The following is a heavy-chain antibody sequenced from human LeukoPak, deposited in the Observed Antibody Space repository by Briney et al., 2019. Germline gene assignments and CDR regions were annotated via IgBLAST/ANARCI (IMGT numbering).Heavy chain of an antibody. D-gene: IGHD2/OR15-2a*01. Sequence: GGSLRLSCAASGFTFSGSAMHWVRQASGKGLEWVGRIRSKANSYATAYAASVKGRFTISRDDSKNTAYLQMNSLKTEDTAVYYCITTGNFPDYWGQGTLVTVSS. CDR1: GFTFSGSA. J-gene: IGHJ4*02. CDR2: IRSKANSYAT. CDR3: ITTGNFPDY. V-gene: IGHV3-73*01.